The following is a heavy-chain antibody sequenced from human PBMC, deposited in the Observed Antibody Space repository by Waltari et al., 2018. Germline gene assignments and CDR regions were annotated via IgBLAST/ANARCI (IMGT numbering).Heavy chain of an antibody. CDR1: GFTFSRSW. Sequence: EVQLVESGGGLVQPGGSLRLSCAASGFTFSRSWIHWVRQFPGKGLMWGSRINNEVSSTVYADSVKGRFTISRDDAKNTVSLQMNNLSAEDTALYYCARAGLLGAFDVWGQGTMVTVSS. J-gene: IGHJ3*01. D-gene: IGHD2-15*01. V-gene: IGHV3-74*03. CDR2: INNEVSST. CDR3: ARAGLLGAFDV.